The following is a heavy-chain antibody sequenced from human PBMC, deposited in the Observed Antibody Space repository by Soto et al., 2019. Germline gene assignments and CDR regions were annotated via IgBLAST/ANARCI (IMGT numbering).Heavy chain of an antibody. V-gene: IGHV1-46*01. CDR3: ARDDTAMTAVNY. CDR2: INPSGGST. J-gene: IGHJ4*02. CDR1: GYTFTSYY. D-gene: IGHD5-18*01. Sequence: ASVKVSCKASGYTFTSYYMHWVRQASGQGLEWMGIINPSGGSTSYAQKFQGRVTMTRDTSTSTVYMELSSLRSEDTAVYYCARDDTAMTAVNYWGQGXLVTVYS.